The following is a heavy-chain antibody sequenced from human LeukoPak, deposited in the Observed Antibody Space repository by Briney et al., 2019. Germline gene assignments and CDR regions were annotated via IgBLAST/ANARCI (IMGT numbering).Heavy chain of an antibody. D-gene: IGHD3-10*01. Sequence: SETLSLTCTVSGGSISSYYWSWIRQPAGKGLEWIGRIYTSGSTNYNPSLKSRVTMSVDTSKNQFSLKLNSVTAEDTAMYYCVRIYYSRFDPWGQGTLVTVSS. CDR3: VRIYYSRFDP. CDR1: GGSISSYY. V-gene: IGHV4-4*07. CDR2: IYTSGST. J-gene: IGHJ5*02.